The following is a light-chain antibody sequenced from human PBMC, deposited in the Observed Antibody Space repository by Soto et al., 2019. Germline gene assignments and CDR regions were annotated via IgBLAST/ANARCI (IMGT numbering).Light chain of an antibody. J-gene: IGKJ4*01. CDR1: QSISSW. CDR3: EDYSSSSGLT. Sequence: DIQMTQSPSTLSASVGDRVTITCRASQSISSWLAWYQQKPGKAPKLLIFQASSLKSGVPSRFSGSGSATEYTLTISSLQPDDFATYYCEDYSSSSGLTFGGGTKVEF. CDR2: QAS. V-gene: IGKV1-5*03.